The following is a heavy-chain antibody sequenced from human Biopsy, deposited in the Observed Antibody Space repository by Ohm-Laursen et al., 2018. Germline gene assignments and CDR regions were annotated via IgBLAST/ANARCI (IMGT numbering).Heavy chain of an antibody. CDR1: GFTFSDFY. J-gene: IGHJ6*02. V-gene: IGHV3-11*04. Sequence: SLRLSCAASGFTFSDFYMSWIRQAPGKGLEWISYISSSGRTMYYADSVKGRFTISRDNANKSLYLQMNSLRVEDTAVYYCARGLTVLNYFYGLDLWGQGTTVTVSS. D-gene: IGHD4-17*01. CDR2: ISSSGRTM. CDR3: ARGLTVLNYFYGLDL.